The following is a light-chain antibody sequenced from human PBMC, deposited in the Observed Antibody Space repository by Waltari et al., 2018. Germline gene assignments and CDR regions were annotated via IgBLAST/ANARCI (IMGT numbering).Light chain of an antibody. CDR2: DAS. J-gene: IGKJ1*01. V-gene: IGKV3D-20*01. Sequence: WYQHKHTLAPSLLNYDASTSDTGLPDRFSGGGSGTDFSLTISRLGPEDFALYYCQMYVRLPATFGRGTKVEI. CDR3: QMYVRLPAT.